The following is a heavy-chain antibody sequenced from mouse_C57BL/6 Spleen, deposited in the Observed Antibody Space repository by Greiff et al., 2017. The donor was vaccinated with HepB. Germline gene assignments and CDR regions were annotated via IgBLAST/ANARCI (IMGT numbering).Heavy chain of an antibody. CDR1: GFNIKDYY. J-gene: IGHJ3*01. V-gene: IGHV14-1*01. CDR3: TSYYGYGEGFAY. D-gene: IGHD2-2*01. CDR2: IDPEDGDT. Sequence: EVQLQQSGAELVRPGASVKLSCTASGFNIKDYYMHWVKQRPEQGLEWIGRIDPEDGDTEYAPKFQGKATVTADTSSNTAYLQLSSLTSEDTAVYYCTSYYGYGEGFAYWGQGTLVTVSA.